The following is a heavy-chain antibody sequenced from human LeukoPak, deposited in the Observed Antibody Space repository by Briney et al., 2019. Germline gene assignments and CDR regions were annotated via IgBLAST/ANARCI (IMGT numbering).Heavy chain of an antibody. D-gene: IGHD6-13*01. CDR1: GFTFSNYG. CDR3: AKDHSSSWLIDY. Sequence: GGSLRLSYAASGFTFSNYGVSWVRQAPGKGLEWVSAISYNGGDSYYADSVKGRFTISRDNSKNTLYLQMNSLRAEDTAVYYCAKDHSSSWLIDYWGQGTLVSVSS. J-gene: IGHJ4*02. V-gene: IGHV3-23*01. CDR2: ISYNGGDS.